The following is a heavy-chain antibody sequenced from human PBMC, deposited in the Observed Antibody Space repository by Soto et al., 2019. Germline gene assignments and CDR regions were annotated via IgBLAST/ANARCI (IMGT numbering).Heavy chain of an antibody. CDR2: IYYTGST. J-gene: IGHJ4*02. CDR1: GGSISDYY. D-gene: IGHD5-12*01. Sequence: PETLSLTCTVSGGSISDYYWSWIRQPPGKGLEWVGYIYYTGSTTYNPSLKSRLTLSVDTSKNQFSLKLRSVSAADTAVYYCARLGRWLQALDSWGQGTLVTVSS. V-gene: IGHV4-59*08. CDR3: ARLGRWLQALDS.